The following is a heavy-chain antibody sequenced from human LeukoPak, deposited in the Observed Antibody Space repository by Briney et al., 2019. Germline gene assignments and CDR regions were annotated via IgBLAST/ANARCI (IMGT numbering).Heavy chain of an antibody. CDR2: IYYSGST. CDR1: GGSISSYY. CDR3: ARVTGYMIEDYFDY. D-gene: IGHD3-22*01. V-gene: IGHV4-59*01. Sequence: SQTLSLTCTVSGGSISSYYWSWIRQPPGKGLEWIGYIYYSGSTNYNPSLKSRVTISVDTSKNQFSLKLRSVTAADTAVYYCARVTGYMIEDYFDYWGQGTLVTVSS. J-gene: IGHJ4*02.